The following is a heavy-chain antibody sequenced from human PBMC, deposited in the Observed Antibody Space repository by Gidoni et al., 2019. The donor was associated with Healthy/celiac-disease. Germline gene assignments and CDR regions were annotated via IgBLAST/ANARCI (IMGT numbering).Heavy chain of an antibody. CDR1: GGSISSSSYY. CDR2: IYYSGST. J-gene: IGHJ4*02. CDR3: ASGTMIVVVRGLDD. D-gene: IGHD3-22*01. V-gene: IGHV4-39*01. Sequence: QLQLQESGPGLVKPSETLSLTCTVSGGSISSSSYYWGGIRQPPGKGLEWIGSIYYSGSTYYNPSLKSRVTISVDTSKNQFSLKLSSVTAAYTAVYYCASGTMIVVVRGLDDWGQGTLVTVSS.